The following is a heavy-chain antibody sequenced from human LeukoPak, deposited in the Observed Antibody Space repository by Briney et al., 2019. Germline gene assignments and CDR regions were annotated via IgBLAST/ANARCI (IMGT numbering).Heavy chain of an antibody. J-gene: IGHJ4*02. D-gene: IGHD6-13*01. Sequence: GGSLRLSCAASGFTFDDYGMSWVRQAPGKGLEWVSGINWNGGSTGYADSVKGRFTISRDNAKNSLYLQMNSLRAEDTALYYCARGTLKAAATDFDYWGRGTLVTVSS. CDR2: INWNGGST. V-gene: IGHV3-20*04. CDR3: ARGTLKAAATDFDY. CDR1: GFTFDDYG.